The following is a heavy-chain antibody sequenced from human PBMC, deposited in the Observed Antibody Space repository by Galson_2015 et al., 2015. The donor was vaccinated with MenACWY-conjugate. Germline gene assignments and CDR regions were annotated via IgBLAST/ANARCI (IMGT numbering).Heavy chain of an antibody. CDR3: AKTRGASFYFDS. CDR1: GFIFSTYW. CDR2: INPGGSST. Sequence: SLRLSCAASGFIFSTYWMHWVRQAPGKGLVWVSRINPGGSSTTYADSGKDRFTISRDNAKNTLYLQMNSLRPEDTAVFYCAKTRGASFYFDSWGQGTLVTVSS. V-gene: IGHV3-74*01. J-gene: IGHJ4*02. D-gene: IGHD1-26*01.